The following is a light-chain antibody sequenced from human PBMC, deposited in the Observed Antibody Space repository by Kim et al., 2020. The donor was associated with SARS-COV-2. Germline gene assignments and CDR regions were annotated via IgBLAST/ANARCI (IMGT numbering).Light chain of an antibody. Sequence: GKTVTISCTGSRGSIASNYVQWDQQRPGSAPTTVIYEDNQRPSGVPDRFSGSIDSSSNSASLTISGLKTEDEADYYCQSYDSSNWVFGGGTQLTVL. J-gene: IGLJ3*02. CDR1: RGSIASNY. V-gene: IGLV6-57*02. CDR3: QSYDSSNWV. CDR2: EDN.